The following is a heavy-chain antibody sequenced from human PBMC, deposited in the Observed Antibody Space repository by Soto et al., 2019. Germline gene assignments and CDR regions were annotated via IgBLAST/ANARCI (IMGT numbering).Heavy chain of an antibody. Sequence: QVQLQESGPGLVKPSETLSLRCTVSDGSISGYYLSWVRQPAGKGREWLGRIYSTGNANYNPSLKSRVTMSVDTSQNRFSLELTSVTAADTAMYYCVRGDVFDIWGRGTKVPVSS. CDR2: IYSTGNA. V-gene: IGHV4-4*07. J-gene: IGHJ3*02. CDR1: DGSISGYY. CDR3: VRGDVFDI. D-gene: IGHD3-10*01.